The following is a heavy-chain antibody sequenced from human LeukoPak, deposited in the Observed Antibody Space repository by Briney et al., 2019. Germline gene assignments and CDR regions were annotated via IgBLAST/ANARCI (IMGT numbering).Heavy chain of an antibody. D-gene: IGHD1-26*01. Sequence: GGSLRLSCAASGSTFSSYSMNWVRQAPGKGLEWVSSISSSSSYIYYADSVKGRFTISRDSSKNTLFLHMNTLRAEDTAIYYCAKDRTVGASYWYFDLWGRGTLVTVSS. CDR2: ISSSSSYI. J-gene: IGHJ2*01. V-gene: IGHV3-21*04. CDR1: GSTFSSYS. CDR3: AKDRTVGASYWYFDL.